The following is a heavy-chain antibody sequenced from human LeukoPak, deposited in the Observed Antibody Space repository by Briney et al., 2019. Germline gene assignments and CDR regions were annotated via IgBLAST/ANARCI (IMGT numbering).Heavy chain of an antibody. D-gene: IGHD6-13*01. J-gene: IGHJ3*02. CDR3: AKVEGQVWSSSWYYQPWRDAFDI. V-gene: IGHV3-23*01. Sequence: PGGSLRLSCAASGFTFSSYAMSWVRQAPGKGLEWVSAISGSGGSTYYADSVKGRFTISRDNSKNTLYLQMNSLRAEDTAVYYCAKVEGQVWSSSWYYQPWRDAFDIWGQGTMVTVSS. CDR1: GFTFSSYA. CDR2: ISGSGGST.